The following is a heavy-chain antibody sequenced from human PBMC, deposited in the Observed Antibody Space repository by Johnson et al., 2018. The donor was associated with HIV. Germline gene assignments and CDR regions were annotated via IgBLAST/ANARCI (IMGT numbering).Heavy chain of an antibody. Sequence: EVQLVESGGGLIQPGGSLRLSCAASGFTVSSKYMSWVRQAPGKGLEWVSGISGSGGSTYYADSVKGRFTVSRDNSKNTLYLQMNSLRAEDTAVYYCAKGLAVAGTVDAFDIWGQGTMVTVSS. V-gene: IGHV3-53*01. J-gene: IGHJ3*02. D-gene: IGHD6-19*01. CDR2: SGSGGST. CDR1: GFTVSSKY. CDR3: AKGLAVAGTVDAFDI.